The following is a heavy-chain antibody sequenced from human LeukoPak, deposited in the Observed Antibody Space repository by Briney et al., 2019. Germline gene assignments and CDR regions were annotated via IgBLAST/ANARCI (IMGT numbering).Heavy chain of an antibody. CDR3: TTGGNSLYYFDY. V-gene: IGHV3-15*01. CDR2: IKSKTDGGTT. D-gene: IGHD4-23*01. J-gene: IGHJ4*02. CDR1: GFPFINAW. Sequence: GSLSLSCAASGFPFINAWMSWVRQAPGKGLEWVGRIKSKTDGGTTDYAAPVKGRFTISRDDSKNTLYLQMNSLKTEDTAVYYCTTGGNSLYYFDYWGQGTLVTVSS.